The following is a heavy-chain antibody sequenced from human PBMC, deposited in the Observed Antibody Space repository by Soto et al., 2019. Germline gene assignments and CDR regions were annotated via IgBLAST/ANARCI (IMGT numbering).Heavy chain of an antibody. CDR2: ISGGGTTT. J-gene: IGHJ4*02. Sequence: GGSLRLSCAASGFTFDDYGMSWVRQAPGKGLEWVSAISGGGTTTYYADSVKGRFTISRDNSKNILYVQMNSLRAEDTAVYYCAKDQNYYDSSGLDYWGQGTLVTVSS. CDR1: GFTFDDYG. CDR3: AKDQNYYDSSGLDY. V-gene: IGHV3-23*01. D-gene: IGHD3-22*01.